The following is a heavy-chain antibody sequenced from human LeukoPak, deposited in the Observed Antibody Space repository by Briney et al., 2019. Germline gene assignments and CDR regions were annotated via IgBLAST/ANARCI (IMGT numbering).Heavy chain of an antibody. D-gene: IGHD2-15*01. CDR2: IYYSGST. CDR3: ARQGCTGGSCWYFDY. J-gene: IGHJ4*02. V-gene: IGHV4-59*08. Sequence: PSETLSLTCTVSGDSISSYYWSWIRQPPGKGLEWIGYIYYSGSTNYNPSLKSRVTISVDTSKNQFSLKLSSVTAADTAVYYCARQGCTGGSCWYFDYWGQGTLVTVSS. CDR1: GDSISSYY.